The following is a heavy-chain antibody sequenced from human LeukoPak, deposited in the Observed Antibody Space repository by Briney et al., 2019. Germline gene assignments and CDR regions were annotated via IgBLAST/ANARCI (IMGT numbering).Heavy chain of an antibody. CDR2: ISGSGGSI. Sequence: GGSLRLSCAASGFTFSSYAMSWVRQAPGKGLEWVSAISGSGGSIYYADSVKGRFTISRDNSKNTLYLQMNSLRAEDTAVYYCAKHRTVVTTLIDYWGQGTLVTVSS. CDR3: AKHRTVVTTLIDY. D-gene: IGHD4-23*01. V-gene: IGHV3-23*01. CDR1: GFTFSSYA. J-gene: IGHJ4*02.